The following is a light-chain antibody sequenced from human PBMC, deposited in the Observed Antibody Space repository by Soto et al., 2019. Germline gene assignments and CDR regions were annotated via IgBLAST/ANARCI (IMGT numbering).Light chain of an antibody. J-gene: IGKJ1*01. CDR3: QQRSHWPT. V-gene: IGKV3-11*01. CDR2: DAS. CDR1: QSVSSH. Sequence: EIVMTQSPTTLSVSPGERATLSCRASQSVSSHLAWYQQKPGQSPRLLIYDASNRATGIPARFSGSGSGTDFTLTISSLEPEDFAFYFCQQRSHWPTFGQGTKVDNK.